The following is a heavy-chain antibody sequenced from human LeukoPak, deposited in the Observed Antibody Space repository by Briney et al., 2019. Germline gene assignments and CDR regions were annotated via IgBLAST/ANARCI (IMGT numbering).Heavy chain of an antibody. CDR3: AREYPAAGTNY. D-gene: IGHD6-13*01. CDR2: INHSGST. J-gene: IGHJ4*02. V-gene: IGHV4-34*01. Sequence: PSETLSLTCAVYGGSFSGYYWSWIRQPPGKGLEWIGEINHSGSTNYNPSLKSRVTISVDTSKNQFSLKLSSVTAADTAVYYCAREYPAAGTNYWGQGTLVTVSS. CDR1: GGSFSGYY.